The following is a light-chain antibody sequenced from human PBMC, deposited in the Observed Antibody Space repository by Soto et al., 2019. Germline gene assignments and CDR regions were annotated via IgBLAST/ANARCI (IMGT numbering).Light chain of an antibody. CDR2: DAS. V-gene: IGKV1-33*01. CDR1: HDITNY. Sequence: DIQLTQSPSSLSASVGDRVTITCQADHDITNYLNWYQQRPGQAPKLLVYDASNLEPGVPSRFSGSGSGRSFTFTIANLQSEDFATYSCQQYDDLPLTFGGGTRVE. J-gene: IGKJ4*01. CDR3: QQYDDLPLT.